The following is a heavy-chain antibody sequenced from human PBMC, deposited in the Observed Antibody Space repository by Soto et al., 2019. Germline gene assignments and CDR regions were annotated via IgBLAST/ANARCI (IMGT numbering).Heavy chain of an antibody. J-gene: IGHJ6*03. V-gene: IGHV4-59*08. CDR3: ARGRIVVVPAAMPDYYYYYMDV. CDR1: GGPISTYY. CDR2: IYYSGST. Sequence: PSETLSLTCTVSGGPISTYYWSWIRQPPGKGLERIGYIYYSGSTNYNPSLKSRVTISVDTSKNQFSLKLSSVTAADTAVYYCARGRIVVVPAAMPDYYYYYMDVWGKGTTVT. D-gene: IGHD2-2*01.